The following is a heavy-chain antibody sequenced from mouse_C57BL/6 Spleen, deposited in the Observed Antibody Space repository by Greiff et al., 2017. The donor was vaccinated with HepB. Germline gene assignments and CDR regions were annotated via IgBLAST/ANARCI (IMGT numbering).Heavy chain of an antibody. CDR2: IDPSDSYT. V-gene: IGHV1-69*01. CDR3: ARNYGSVYYAMDY. J-gene: IGHJ4*01. D-gene: IGHD1-1*01. CDR1: GYTFTSYW. Sequence: QVQLKQPGAELVMPGASVKLSCKASGYTFTSYWMHWVKQRPGQGLEWIGEIDPSDSYTNYNQKFKGKSTLTVDKSSSTAYMQLSSLTSEDSAVYYCARNYGSVYYAMDYWGQGTSVTVSS.